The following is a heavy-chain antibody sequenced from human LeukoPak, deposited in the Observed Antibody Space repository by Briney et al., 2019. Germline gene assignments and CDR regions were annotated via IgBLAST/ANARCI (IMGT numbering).Heavy chain of an antibody. CDR3: AKDRRLHLGEFLGRKETNWFDP. CDR2: ISFDDIKK. Sequence: GGSLRLSCAASGFTFRNYGLHWVRQAPGKGLEWVALISFDDIKKNYGDSVEGRFTISRDNSKSTLFLQMDSLRAEDTAVYYCAKDRRLHLGEFLGRKETNWFDPWGQGTLVTVSS. V-gene: IGHV3-30*02. D-gene: IGHD3-16*01. J-gene: IGHJ5*02. CDR1: GFTFRNYG.